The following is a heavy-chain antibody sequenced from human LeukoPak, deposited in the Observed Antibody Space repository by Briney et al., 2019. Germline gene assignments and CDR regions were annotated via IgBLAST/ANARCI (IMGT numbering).Heavy chain of an antibody. J-gene: IGHJ1*01. CDR2: MNSNSGNT. V-gene: IGHV1-8*03. CDR3: VRGERGYRYGFEYFQK. D-gene: IGHD5-18*01. CDR1: GYTFTSYD. Sequence: ASVKVSCKASGYTFTSYDINWVRQATGQGLEWMGWMNSNSGNTGYAQKFQARVTFTRITSISTAYMELRSLRSEDTAVYYCVRGERGYRYGFEYFQKWGQGTPVTVSS.